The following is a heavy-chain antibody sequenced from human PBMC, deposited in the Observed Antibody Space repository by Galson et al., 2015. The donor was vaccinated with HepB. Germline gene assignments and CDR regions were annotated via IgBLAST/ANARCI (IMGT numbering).Heavy chain of an antibody. J-gene: IGHJ3*02. CDR1: GFTVSSNY. V-gene: IGHV3-53*01. Sequence: SLRLSCAASGFTVSSNYMSWVRQAPGKGLEWVSVIYSGGSTYYADSVKGRFTISRDNSKNTLYLQMNSLRAEDTAVYYCAREGNFQKDAFDIWGQGTMVAVSS. CDR3: AREGNFQKDAFDI. CDR2: IYSGGST.